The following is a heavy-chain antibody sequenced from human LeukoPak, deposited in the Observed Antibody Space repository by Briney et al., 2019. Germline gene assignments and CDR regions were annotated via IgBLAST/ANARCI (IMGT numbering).Heavy chain of an antibody. CDR3: ARGEQLVAVFDY. CDR2: INHSGST. J-gene: IGHJ4*02. V-gene: IGHV4-34*01. D-gene: IGHD6-6*01. CDR1: GGAFSGYY. Sequence: KPSETLSLTCAGYGGAFSGYYWSWIRQPPGKGLEWIGGINHSGSTNYNPSPKSRVTISVDTSKNQFSLKLSSVTAADTAVYYCARGEQLVAVFDYWGQGTLVTVSS.